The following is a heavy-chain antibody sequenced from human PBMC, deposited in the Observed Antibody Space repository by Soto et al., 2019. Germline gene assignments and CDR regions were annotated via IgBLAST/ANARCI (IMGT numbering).Heavy chain of an antibody. V-gene: IGHV4-34*01. CDR2: IHPSGST. J-gene: IGHJ6*02. D-gene: IGHD1-1*01. Sequence: QVQLQQWGAGLLKPSETLSLTCAVAGGSLSDYYWPWIRQSPGKGLEWIGEIHPSGSTYYNPCLRSRVTISVDTSMNQFPMKLTSLTAADTAIYYCARGRDEYKLGNIWGHGTTDNVSS. CDR1: GGSLSDYY. CDR3: ARGRDEYKLGNI.